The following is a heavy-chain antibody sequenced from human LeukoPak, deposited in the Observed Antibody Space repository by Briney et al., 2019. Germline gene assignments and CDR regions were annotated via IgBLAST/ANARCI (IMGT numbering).Heavy chain of an antibody. J-gene: IGHJ3*02. CDR3: ASLLGGTTIDAFDI. V-gene: IGHV1-69*04. CDR1: GGTFSSYA. Sequence: SVKVSCKASGGTFSSYAISWVRQAPGQGLEWMGRIIPILGIANYAQKFQGRVTITADKSTSTAYMELSSLRSEDTAVYYRASLLGGTTIDAFDIWGQGTMVTVSS. D-gene: IGHD1-1*01. CDR2: IIPILGIA.